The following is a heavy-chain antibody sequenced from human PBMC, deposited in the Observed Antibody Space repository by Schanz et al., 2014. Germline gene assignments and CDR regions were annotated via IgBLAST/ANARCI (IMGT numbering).Heavy chain of an antibody. CDR3: ARGTRERLLLRAWQFAFDI. Sequence: EVRLVESGGGLVQPGGSLRLSCEASGFDFNSYSMNWVRQVPGKGLEWLSYIATSSSTRHYAYSVKGRVTISRDNAKNAGSLQMRRLRVEDTAVYYCARGTRERLLLRAWQFAFDIWGQGTMVTVSS. D-gene: IGHD3-22*01. J-gene: IGHJ3*02. CDR2: IATSSSTR. V-gene: IGHV3-48*01. CDR1: GFDFNSYS.